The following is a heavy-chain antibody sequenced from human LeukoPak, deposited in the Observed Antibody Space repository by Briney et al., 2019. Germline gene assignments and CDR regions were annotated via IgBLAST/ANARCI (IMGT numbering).Heavy chain of an antibody. CDR1: GGSISSSSYS. Sequence: SETLSLTCTVSGGSISSSSYSWGWIRQPPGKGLEWIGSIYYSGSTYYNPSLKSRVTISVDTSKNQFSLKLSSVTAADTAVYYCARFSLGRYYDSSGYYGYYYYGMDVWGQGTTVTVSS. CDR2: IYYSGST. J-gene: IGHJ6*02. V-gene: IGHV4-39*01. CDR3: ARFSLGRYYDSSGYYGYYYYGMDV. D-gene: IGHD3-22*01.